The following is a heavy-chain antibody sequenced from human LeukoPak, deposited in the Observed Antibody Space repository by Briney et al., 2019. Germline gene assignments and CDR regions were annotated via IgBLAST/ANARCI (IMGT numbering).Heavy chain of an antibody. CDR3: AKDLAYSSGWYFDY. Sequence: PGGSLRLSCAASGFTFSSYGMHWVRQAPGKGLGWVAVISYDGSNKYYADSVKGRFTISRDNSKNTLYLQMNSLRAEDTAVYYCAKDLAYSSGWYFDYWGQGTLVTVSS. D-gene: IGHD6-19*01. CDR1: GFTFSSYG. V-gene: IGHV3-30*18. CDR2: ISYDGSNK. J-gene: IGHJ4*02.